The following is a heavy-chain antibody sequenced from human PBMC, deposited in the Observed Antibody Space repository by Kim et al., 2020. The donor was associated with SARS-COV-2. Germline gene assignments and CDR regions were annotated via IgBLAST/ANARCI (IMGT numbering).Heavy chain of an antibody. Sequence: SETLSLTCTVSGGSISSSSYYWGWIRQPPGKGLEWIGSIYYSGSTYYNPSLKSRVTISVDTSKNQFSLKLSSVTAADTAVYYCATSLQVVVPAATWPSYYYYGMDVWGQGTTVTVSS. CDR3: ATSLQVVVPAATWPSYYYYGMDV. D-gene: IGHD2-2*01. CDR2: IYYSGST. J-gene: IGHJ6*02. V-gene: IGHV4-39*01. CDR1: GGSISSSSYY.